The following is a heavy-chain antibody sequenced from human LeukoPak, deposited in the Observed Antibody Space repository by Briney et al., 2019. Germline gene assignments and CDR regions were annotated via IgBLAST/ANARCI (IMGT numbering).Heavy chain of an antibody. D-gene: IGHD2-2*01. CDR1: GFTFSNSG. V-gene: IGHV3-30*02. CDR2: IRSDGSNK. CDR3: ATGRTIVVVPAAMPDY. J-gene: IGHJ4*02. Sequence: PGGSLRLSCAASGFTFSNSGMHWVRQAPGKGLEWVAFIRSDGSNKYYAASVKGRFTISRDDSKNTLHLQMNSLRAEDAAIYYCATGRTIVVVPAAMPDYWGQGTLVTVSS.